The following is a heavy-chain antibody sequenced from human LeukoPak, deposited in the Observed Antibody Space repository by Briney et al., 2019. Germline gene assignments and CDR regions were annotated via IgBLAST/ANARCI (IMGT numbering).Heavy chain of an antibody. D-gene: IGHD3-22*01. Sequence: GASVKVSCRASGGTYSSYAISWVRQAPGQGLEWMGGIIPIFGTANYAQKFQGRVTMTEDTSTDTAYMELSSLRSEDTAVYYCATGFFSDDSSGYRPDYWGQGTLVTVSS. CDR2: IIPIFGTA. J-gene: IGHJ4*02. V-gene: IGHV1-69*06. CDR3: ATGFFSDDSSGYRPDY. CDR1: GGTYSSYA.